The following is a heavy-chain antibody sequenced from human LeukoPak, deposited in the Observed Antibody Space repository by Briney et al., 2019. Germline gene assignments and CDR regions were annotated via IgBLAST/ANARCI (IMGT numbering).Heavy chain of an antibody. J-gene: IGHJ4*02. CDR2: IKQDGSEK. V-gene: IGHV3-7*01. Sequence: PGGSLRLSCAASGFTFSDYWMSWVRQVPGKGLEWVANIKQDGSEKYYVDSVEGRFTISRDNAKNTLYLQIDSLRAEDSAIYYCARDRAERNWTYHTLFDYWGQGTPVTVSS. D-gene: IGHD3/OR15-3a*01. CDR3: ARDRAERNWTYHTLFDY. CDR1: GFTFSDYW.